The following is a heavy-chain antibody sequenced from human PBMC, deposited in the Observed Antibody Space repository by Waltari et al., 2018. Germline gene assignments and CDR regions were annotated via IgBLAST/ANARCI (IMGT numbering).Heavy chain of an antibody. Sequence: QVQLQESGPGLVKPSETLYLTCTVSGYSISSGYYWGWIRQPPGKGLEWIGSIYHSGSTYYNPSLKSRVTISVDTSKNQFSLKLSSVTAADTAVYYCAIRGGSSSPLIDYWGQGTLVTVSS. CDR2: IYHSGST. CDR1: GYSISSGYY. J-gene: IGHJ4*02. V-gene: IGHV4-38-2*02. CDR3: AIRGGSSSPLIDY. D-gene: IGHD6-6*01.